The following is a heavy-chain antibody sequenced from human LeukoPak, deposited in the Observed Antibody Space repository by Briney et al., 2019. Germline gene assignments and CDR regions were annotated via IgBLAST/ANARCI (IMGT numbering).Heavy chain of an antibody. J-gene: IGHJ4*02. CDR2: ISSSSSYT. D-gene: IGHD4-17*01. V-gene: IGHV3-11*03. Sequence: PGGSLRLSCAASGFTFSDYYMSWIRQAPGKGLEWVSYISSSSSYTNYADSVKGRFTISRDNAKNSLYLQTNSLRAEDTAVYYCARVIYGDYDYWGQGTLVTVSS. CDR3: ARVIYGDYDY. CDR1: GFTFSDYY.